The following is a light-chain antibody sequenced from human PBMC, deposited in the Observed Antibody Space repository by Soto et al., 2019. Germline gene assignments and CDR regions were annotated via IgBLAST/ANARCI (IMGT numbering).Light chain of an antibody. V-gene: IGLV2-11*01. CDR1: SNDIGSYDY. CDR2: DVN. Sequence: QSALAQPISVSGSPGQSITISCTGNSNDIGSYDYVCWYQQHPGKAPKLLIYDVNKRPSGVPDRFSASKSGTTASLTISGLQVEDEADYYCYSYAGSYTFYVFGTGTKVTVL. J-gene: IGLJ1*01. CDR3: YSYAGSYTFYV.